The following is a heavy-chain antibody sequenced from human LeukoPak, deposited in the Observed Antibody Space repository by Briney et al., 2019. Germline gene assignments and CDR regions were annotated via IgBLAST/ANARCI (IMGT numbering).Heavy chain of an antibody. CDR3: ATRDPRNSGDY. Sequence: SVKVSCKASGGTFSSYAISWVRQAPGQGLEWMGGIIPIFGTADYAQKFQGRVTITADESTSTAYMELSSLRSEDTAVYYCATRDPRNSGDYWGQGTLVTVSS. V-gene: IGHV1-69*01. CDR2: IIPIFGTA. J-gene: IGHJ4*02. D-gene: IGHD4-23*01. CDR1: GGTFSSYA.